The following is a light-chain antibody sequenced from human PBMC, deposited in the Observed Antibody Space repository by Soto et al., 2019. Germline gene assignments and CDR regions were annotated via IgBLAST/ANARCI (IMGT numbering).Light chain of an antibody. V-gene: IGKV3-15*01. CDR1: QHASQT. CDR2: GAS. J-gene: IGKJ5*01. Sequence: IVMTQSPGTLSVSPGERVTLSCRASQHASQTLAWYQQKPGQAPRLLIYGASTRATGTPARFSGSGSGREFTLTISSLQSEDSAVYYCQQYSNWPLTFGQGTRLEIK. CDR3: QQYSNWPLT.